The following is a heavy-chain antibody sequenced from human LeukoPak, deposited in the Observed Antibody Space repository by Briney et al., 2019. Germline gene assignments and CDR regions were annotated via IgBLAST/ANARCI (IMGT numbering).Heavy chain of an antibody. CDR1: GFTFSSYW. CDR3: AKDTLYSLSPEYFQH. V-gene: IGHV3-74*01. D-gene: IGHD2-15*01. J-gene: IGHJ1*01. CDR2: INSDGSST. Sequence: GGSLRLSCAASGFTFSSYWMHWVRQAPGKGLVWVSRINSDGSSTSYADSVKGRFTISRDNAKNTLYLQMNSLRAEDTAVYYCAKDTLYSLSPEYFQHWGQGTLVTVSS.